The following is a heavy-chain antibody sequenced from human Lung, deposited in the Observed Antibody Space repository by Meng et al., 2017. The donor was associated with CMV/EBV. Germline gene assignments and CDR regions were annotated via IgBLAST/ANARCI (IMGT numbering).Heavy chain of an antibody. V-gene: IGHV3-23*01. CDR1: GFTFSSYV. CDR2: ISGSGTIT. D-gene: IGHD2-2*01. J-gene: IGHJ4*02. Sequence: GGSXRLXCAASGFTFSSYVIIWVRQAPGKGLEWVSSISGSGTITHFADSVKGRFTISRDNSENTVFLQMNSLRAEDTAVYYCTKGGCGTTSCYRRYSEYWXQGALVTVSS. CDR3: TKGGCGTTSCYRRYSEY.